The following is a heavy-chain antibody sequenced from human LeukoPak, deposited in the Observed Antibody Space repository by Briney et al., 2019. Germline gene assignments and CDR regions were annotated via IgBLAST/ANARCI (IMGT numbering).Heavy chain of an antibody. CDR1: GFTFTSYS. D-gene: IGHD4-11*01. V-gene: IGHV3-23*01. J-gene: IGHJ4*02. CDR3: ASSPCPTNC. Sequence: GGSLRLSCAASGFTFTSYSMNWVRQAPGKGLEWVSTISGGGGSTYYADSVKGRFTISRDNSKNTLYLQMISLRAEDTAVYYCASSPCPTNCWGQGTLVTVS. CDR2: ISGGGGST.